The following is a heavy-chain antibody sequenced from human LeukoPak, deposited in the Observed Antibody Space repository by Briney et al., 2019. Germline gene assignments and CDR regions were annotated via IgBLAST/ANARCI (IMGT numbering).Heavy chain of an antibody. J-gene: IGHJ4*02. V-gene: IGHV3-53*01. CDR3: ATYSSSSDYFDY. D-gene: IGHD6-6*01. Sequence: GGSLRLSCAASGFTVSRNYMHWVRQAPGKGLEWVSIIYSGGGTSYADSVKGRFIISRDNSKNTLYLQMNSLRAEDTAVYYCATYSSSSDYFDYWGQGTLVTVSS. CDR2: IYSGGGT. CDR1: GFTVSRNY.